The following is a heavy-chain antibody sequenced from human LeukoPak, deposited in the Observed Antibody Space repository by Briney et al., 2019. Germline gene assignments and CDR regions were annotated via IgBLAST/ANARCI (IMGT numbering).Heavy chain of an antibody. D-gene: IGHD6-19*01. Sequence: SQTLSLTCSVSGTSVSTGGFYWTWIRQLPGKGLEWIGYIYHSGSTNYHPSLKSRVIISIDTSKNQISLNLNSVTAADTAVYYCASGGGWYWSFDYWGQGTLVTVSS. CDR3: ASGGGWYWSFDY. CDR1: GTSVSTGGFY. V-gene: IGHV4-31*03. CDR2: IYHSGST. J-gene: IGHJ4*02.